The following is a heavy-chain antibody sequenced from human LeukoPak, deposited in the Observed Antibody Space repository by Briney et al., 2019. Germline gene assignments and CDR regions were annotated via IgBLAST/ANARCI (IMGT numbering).Heavy chain of an antibody. V-gene: IGHV3-20*04. J-gene: IGHJ6*02. CDR3: ARQGFDGMDV. CDR2: INCNGGST. CDR1: GFTFDDYG. Sequence: GGSLRLSCAACGFTFDDYGMSGVRQAPGKGLEWVSGINCNGGSTGYADSVKGRFTISRDNAKNSLYLQMNSLSTEDTALYYCARQGFDGMDVWGQGTTVTVSS.